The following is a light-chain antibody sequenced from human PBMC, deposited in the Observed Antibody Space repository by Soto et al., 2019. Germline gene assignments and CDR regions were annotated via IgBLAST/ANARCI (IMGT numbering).Light chain of an antibody. J-gene: IGLJ1*01. V-gene: IGLV1-40*01. CDR2: GNS. CDR1: SSNIGAGYD. Sequence: QSLLNQPPSVSGSPGQMVTLSCPGSSSNIGAGYDVHWYQQLPGTAPKLLIYGNSNRPSGVPDRFSGSKSGTSASLAITGLQAEDEADYYCQSYDSSLSVYVFGTGTKVTVL. CDR3: QSYDSSLSVYV.